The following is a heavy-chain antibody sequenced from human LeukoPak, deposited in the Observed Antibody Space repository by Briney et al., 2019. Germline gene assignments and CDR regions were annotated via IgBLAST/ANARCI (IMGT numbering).Heavy chain of an antibody. CDR3: ARTPGMVVVKTFYCMDV. V-gene: IGHV1-18*01. Sequence: ASVKVSCKPSGYTFTSDGISWVRQAPGQGLEWMGWIGTYKGNTNYAQMFQGRVTMTTDTSTSTAYMELKNLRSDDTAVYYCARTPGMVVVKTFYCMDVWGQGTTVTVFS. J-gene: IGHJ6*02. CDR2: IGTYKGNT. CDR1: GYTFTSDG. D-gene: IGHD3-22*01.